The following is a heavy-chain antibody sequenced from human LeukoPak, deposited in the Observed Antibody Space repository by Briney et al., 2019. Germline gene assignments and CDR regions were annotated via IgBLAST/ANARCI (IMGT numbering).Heavy chain of an antibody. CDR3: ARWMTTVITPDY. D-gene: IGHD4-11*01. CDR1: GYTFNGYY. J-gene: IGHJ4*02. V-gene: IGHV1-2*02. Sequence: ASVKVSCKASGYTFNGYYLHWVRQAPGQGLEWMGWINPNSGGTNYAQKFQGRVTMTRDTSISTAYMELSRLRSDDTAVYYCARWMTTVITPDYWGQRTLVSVSS. CDR2: INPNSGGT.